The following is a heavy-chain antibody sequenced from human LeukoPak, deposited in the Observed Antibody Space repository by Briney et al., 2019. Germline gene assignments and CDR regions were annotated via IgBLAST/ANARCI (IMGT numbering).Heavy chain of an antibody. CDR2: IKQDGSEK. CDR3: ARGYCSGGSCPQAEDFDY. J-gene: IGHJ4*02. D-gene: IGHD2-15*01. Sequence: GGSLRLSCAASGFTFSSYWMSWVRQAPGKGLEWVANIKQDGSEKYYVDSVKGRFTISRDNAKNSLYLQMNSLRAEDTAVYYCARGYCSGGSCPQAEDFDYWVQGTLVTVSS. CDR1: GFTFSSYW. V-gene: IGHV3-7*01.